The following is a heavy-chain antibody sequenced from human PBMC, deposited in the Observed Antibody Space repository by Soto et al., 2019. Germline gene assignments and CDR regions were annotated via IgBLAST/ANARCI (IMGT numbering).Heavy chain of an antibody. V-gene: IGHV1-69*13. CDR2: IIPIFGTA. Sequence: GASVKVSCKASGGTFSSYSISWVRQAPVQGLEWMGGIIPIFGTANYAQKFQGRVTITADESTSTAYMELSSLRSEDTAVYYFARARLQFSDDAFDILGQGTMATVSS. CDR3: ARARLQFSDDAFDI. CDR1: GGTFSSYS. D-gene: IGHD5-12*01. J-gene: IGHJ3*02.